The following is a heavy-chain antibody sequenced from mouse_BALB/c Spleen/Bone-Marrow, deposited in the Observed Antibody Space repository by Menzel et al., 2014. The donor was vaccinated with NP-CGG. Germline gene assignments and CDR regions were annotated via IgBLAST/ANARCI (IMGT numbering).Heavy chain of an antibody. J-gene: IGHJ4*01. CDR3: ARDMITTRAMDY. D-gene: IGHD2-4*01. V-gene: IGHV1-63*02. Sequence: SGAELVRPGTSVKISCKASGYTFTNYWLGWVKQRPGHGLEWIGDIYPGGGYTDYNEKFKGKATLTADTSSSTAYMQLSSLTSEDSAVYFRARDMITTRAMDYWGQGTSVTVSS. CDR1: GYTFTNYW. CDR2: IYPGGGYT.